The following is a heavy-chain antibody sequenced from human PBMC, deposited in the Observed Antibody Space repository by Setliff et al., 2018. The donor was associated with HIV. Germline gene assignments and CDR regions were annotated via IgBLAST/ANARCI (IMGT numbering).Heavy chain of an antibody. Sequence: GGSLRLSCAASGFTFSSYAMHWVRQAPGKGLEWVAVISYDGSNKYSADSVKGRFTISRDNSKNTLYLQMNSLRAEDTAVYYRATRRMGHFDYWGQGTLVTVSS. CDR3: ATRRMGHFDY. V-gene: IGHV3-30*04. J-gene: IGHJ4*02. CDR1: GFTFSSYA. CDR2: ISYDGSNK.